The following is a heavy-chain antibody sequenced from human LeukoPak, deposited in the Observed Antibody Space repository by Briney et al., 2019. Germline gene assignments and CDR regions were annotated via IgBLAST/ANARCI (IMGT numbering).Heavy chain of an antibody. Sequence: SETLSLTCTVSGGSISSYYWSWIRQPPGKGLERIGYIYYSGSTNYNPSLKSRVTISVDTSKNQFSLKLSSVTAADTAVYYCARGCLGDYYGSGSYCFDYWGQGTLVTVSS. V-gene: IGHV4-59*01. CDR3: ARGCLGDYYGSGSYCFDY. J-gene: IGHJ4*02. D-gene: IGHD3-10*01. CDR1: GGSISSYY. CDR2: IYYSGST.